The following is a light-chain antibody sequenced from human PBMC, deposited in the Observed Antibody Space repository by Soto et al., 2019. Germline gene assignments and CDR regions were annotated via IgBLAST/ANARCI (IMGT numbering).Light chain of an antibody. Sequence: QSALTQPASVSGSPGQSITISFTGTSSYVGGYNYVSWFQQHPGKAPKLMIYEVSNRPSGVSNRFSGSKSGNTASLTISGLQAEDEADYYCNSYTSSSAFVFGTGTKSPS. J-gene: IGLJ1*01. CDR3: NSYTSSSAFV. CDR1: SSYVGGYNY. V-gene: IGLV2-14*01. CDR2: EVS.